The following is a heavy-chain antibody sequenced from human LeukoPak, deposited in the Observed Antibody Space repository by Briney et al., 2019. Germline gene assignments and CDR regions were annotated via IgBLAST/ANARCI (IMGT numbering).Heavy chain of an antibody. CDR2: IVVGSGHT. Sequence: GASVKVSCKASGFTFSRSAVQRIRQARGQRLEWIGWIVVGSGHTNYAQNFQERVAMTRDMSASTAYMELSSLTSDDTAVYFCAADGDGTTGTATWGQGTLVTVSS. CDR3: AADGDGTTGTAT. J-gene: IGHJ5*02. D-gene: IGHD1-1*01. V-gene: IGHV1-58*01. CDR1: GFTFSRSA.